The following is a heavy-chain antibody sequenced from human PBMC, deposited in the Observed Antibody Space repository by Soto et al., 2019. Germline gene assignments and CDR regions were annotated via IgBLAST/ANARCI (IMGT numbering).Heavy chain of an antibody. CDR3: AYFDWLPY. CDR1: GGSISSSTFY. V-gene: IGHV4-39*01. CDR2: VYYDGTT. Sequence: SETLSLTCTVSGGSISSSTFYWGWIRQPPGKGLEWIGSVYYDGTTYYNPSLRSRVTISVDTSKNQFSLKMSSVTAADTAAYYCAYFDWLPYCGQGTLVTVSS. D-gene: IGHD3-9*01. J-gene: IGHJ4*02.